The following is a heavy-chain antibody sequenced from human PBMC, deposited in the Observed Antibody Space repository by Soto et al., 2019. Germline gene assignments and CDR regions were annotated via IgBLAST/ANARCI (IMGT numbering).Heavy chain of an antibody. Sequence: QVQLVQSGAEVKKPGSSVKVSCKASGGIFSTYAISWLRQAPGQGLEWMGGIIPLFGTPNYAQRFQGRVTITADESTSTAYMVRSRLRSEDTAVYYCARDRDDYGSGNYYNRIDFWGQGTLVTVSS. CDR1: GGIFSTYA. D-gene: IGHD3-10*01. CDR3: ARDRDDYGSGNYYNRIDF. CDR2: IIPLFGTP. V-gene: IGHV1-69*01. J-gene: IGHJ4*02.